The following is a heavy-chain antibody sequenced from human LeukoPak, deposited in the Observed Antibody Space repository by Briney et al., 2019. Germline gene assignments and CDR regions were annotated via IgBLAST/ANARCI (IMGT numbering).Heavy chain of an antibody. J-gene: IGHJ4*02. D-gene: IGHD6-6*01. CDR1: GFTFSNYW. CDR2: IKQDGSEK. V-gene: IGHV3-7*01. CDR3: VRDPLAAHLILDF. Sequence: GGSLRLSCAASGFTFSNYWMSWVRQAPGKGREWVGNIKQDGSEKYYVDSVKGRFTISRDNAKNSLYLQMNTLRAEDTAVYYCVRDPLAAHLILDFWGRGTLVTVSS.